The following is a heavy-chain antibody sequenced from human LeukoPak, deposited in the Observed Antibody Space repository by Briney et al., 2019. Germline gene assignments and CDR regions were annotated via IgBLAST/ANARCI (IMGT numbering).Heavy chain of an antibody. CDR1: GGSFSRYY. CDR3: ARGLRPDYGYYGSGSPDYYYYYMDV. CDR2: INHSGST. D-gene: IGHD4-17*01. J-gene: IGHJ6*03. V-gene: IGHV4-34*01. Sequence: SETLSLTCAVYGGSFSRYYWSWIRQPPGKGLEGIGEINHSGSTNYNPSLKSRVTISVDTSKDQFSLKLSSVTAADTAVYYCARGLRPDYGYYGSGSPDYYYYYMDVWGKGTTVSVSS.